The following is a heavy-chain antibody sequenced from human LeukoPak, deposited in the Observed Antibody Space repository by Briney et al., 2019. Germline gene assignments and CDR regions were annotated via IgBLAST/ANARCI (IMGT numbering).Heavy chain of an antibody. CDR3: ARGELDYYDSSGYYYFDY. CDR1: GGTFSSYA. Sequence: SVKVSCKASGGTFSSYAISWVRQAPGQGLEWMGRIIPILGIANYAQKFQGRVTFTADKSTSTAYMELSSLRSEDTAVYYCARGELDYYDSSGYYYFDYWGQGTLVTVSS. V-gene: IGHV1-69*04. D-gene: IGHD3-22*01. CDR2: IIPILGIA. J-gene: IGHJ4*02.